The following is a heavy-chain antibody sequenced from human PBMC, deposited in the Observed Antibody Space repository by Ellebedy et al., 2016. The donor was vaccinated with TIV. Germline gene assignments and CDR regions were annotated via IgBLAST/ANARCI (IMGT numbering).Heavy chain of an antibody. CDR2: INHSGST. V-gene: IGHV4-34*01. D-gene: IGHD3-9*01. CDR1: SGSFSGYY. CDR3: ARDPHYDSLTGRLGYWYFDL. Sequence: SETLSLTXAVYSGSFSGYYWSWIRQPPGKGLEWIGEINHSGSTNYNPSLKSRVTISVDTSKNQFSLKVSSVTAADSAVYYCARDPHYDSLTGRLGYWYFDLWGRGTLVTVSA. J-gene: IGHJ2*01.